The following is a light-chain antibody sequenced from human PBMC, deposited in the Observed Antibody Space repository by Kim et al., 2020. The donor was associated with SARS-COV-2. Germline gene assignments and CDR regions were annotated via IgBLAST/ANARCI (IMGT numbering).Light chain of an antibody. Sequence: EIVMTQSPATLSVSPGERATLSCRASQSISSNLAWYQQKPGQAPRFLIYDASTRATGVLARFSGSGSGTEFTLTITSLQSEDFAVYYCQQYNNWPPEVTFGQGTRLEIK. CDR3: QQYNNWPPEVT. J-gene: IGKJ5*01. V-gene: IGKV3-15*01. CDR2: DAS. CDR1: QSISSN.